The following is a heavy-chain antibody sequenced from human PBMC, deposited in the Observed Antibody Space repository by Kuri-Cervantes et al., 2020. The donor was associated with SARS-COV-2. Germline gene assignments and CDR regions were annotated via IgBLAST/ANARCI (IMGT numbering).Heavy chain of an antibody. CDR2: ISGSGGST. V-gene: IGHV3-23*01. Sequence: GESLKISCAASGFTFSSYAMSWVRQAPGKGLEWVSAISGSGGSTYYADSVKGRFTISRDNSKNTLYLQMNSLSAEDTAVYFCARVETSHYSSYYMDVWGKGTTVTVSS. J-gene: IGHJ6*03. CDR3: ARVETSHYSSYYMDV. CDR1: GFTFSSYA.